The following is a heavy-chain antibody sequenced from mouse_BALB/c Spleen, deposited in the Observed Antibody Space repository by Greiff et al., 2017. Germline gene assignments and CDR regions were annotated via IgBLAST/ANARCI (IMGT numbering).Heavy chain of an antibody. V-gene: IGHV7-3*02. D-gene: IGHD2-4*01. CDR1: GFTFTDYY. Sequence: EVQLMESGGGLVQPGGSLRLSCATSGFTFTDYYMSWVRQPPGKALEWLGFIRNKANGYTTEYSASVKGRFTISRDNSQSILYLQMNTLRAEDSATYYCARDDYDGYYFDYWGQGTTLTVSS. J-gene: IGHJ2*01. CDR3: ARDDYDGYYFDY. CDR2: IRNKANGYTT.